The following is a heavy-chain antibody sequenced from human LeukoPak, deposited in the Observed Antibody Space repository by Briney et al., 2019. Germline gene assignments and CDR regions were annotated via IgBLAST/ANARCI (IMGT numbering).Heavy chain of an antibody. CDR2: IIPILGIA. CDR1: GGTFSSYA. D-gene: IGHD3-22*01. V-gene: IGHV1-69*04. J-gene: IGHJ3*02. Sequence: SVKVSCKASGGTFSSYAISWVRQAPGQGLEWMGRIIPILGIANYAQKLQGRVTMTTDTSTSTAYMELRSLRSDDTAVYYCARQTYYCDSSGYYSRAHAFDIWGQGTMVTVSS. CDR3: ARQTYYCDSSGYYSRAHAFDI.